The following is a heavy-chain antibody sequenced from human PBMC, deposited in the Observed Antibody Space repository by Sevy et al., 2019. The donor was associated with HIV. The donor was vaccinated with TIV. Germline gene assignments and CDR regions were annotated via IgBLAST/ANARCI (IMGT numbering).Heavy chain of an antibody. V-gene: IGHV3-48*03. D-gene: IGHD3-3*01. CDR3: ARGQGRFLEWLPYYYGMDV. CDR2: ISSSGSTI. J-gene: IGHJ6*02. CDR1: GFTFSSYE. Sequence: GGSLRLSCAASGFTFSSYEMNWVRQAPGKGLEWVSYISSSGSTIYYAYSVKGRFTISRNNAKNSLYLQMNSLRAEDKAVYYCARGQGRFLEWLPYYYGMDVWGQGTTVTVSS.